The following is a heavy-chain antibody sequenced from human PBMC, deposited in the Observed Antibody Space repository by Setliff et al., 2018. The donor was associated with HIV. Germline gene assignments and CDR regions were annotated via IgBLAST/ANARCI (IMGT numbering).Heavy chain of an antibody. V-gene: IGHV3-23*01. CDR3: AKDYSSGWFDY. CDR2: ISGSGDTT. Sequence: GGSLRLSCAASGLSFSDHYMDWVRQAPGKGLEWVSGISGSGDTTNYADSVKGRFTISRDNSKNTLYLQMNSLRAEDTAVYYCAKDYSSGWFDYWGQGTLVTVSS. CDR1: GLSFSDHY. D-gene: IGHD6-19*01. J-gene: IGHJ4*02.